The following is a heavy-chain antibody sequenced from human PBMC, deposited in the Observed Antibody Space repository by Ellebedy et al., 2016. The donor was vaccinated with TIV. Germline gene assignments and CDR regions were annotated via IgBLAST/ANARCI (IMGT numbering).Heavy chain of an antibody. CDR2: IYYSGRT. V-gene: IGHV4-59*01. J-gene: IGHJ6*02. D-gene: IGHD2/OR15-2a*01. CDR1: GDSMTSYY. Sequence: SETLSLXXSVSGDSMTSYYWSWIRQPPGKGLEWIGNIYYSGRTNYNPSFKSRVTTSVDMSKNQISLKLSSVTAADTAVYYCARAALEGTPLIEGYGIDVWGQGTTVIVSS. CDR3: ARAALEGTPLIEGYGIDV.